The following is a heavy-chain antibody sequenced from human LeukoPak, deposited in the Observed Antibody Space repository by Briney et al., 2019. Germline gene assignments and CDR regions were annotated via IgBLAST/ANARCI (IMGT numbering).Heavy chain of an antibody. CDR1: GFTFANYA. D-gene: IGHD3-16*01. CDR3: AKERGISYTYEFDY. V-gene: IGHV3-23*01. Sequence: GGSLRLSCAACGFTFANYAMTWVRQAPGKGLDWVSLISGSGSNTYYTDSVQGRFTISRDNSRNTLYLQMSSLRAEDTAIYYCAKERGISYTYEFDYWGQGALVTVSS. CDR2: ISGSGSNT. J-gene: IGHJ4*02.